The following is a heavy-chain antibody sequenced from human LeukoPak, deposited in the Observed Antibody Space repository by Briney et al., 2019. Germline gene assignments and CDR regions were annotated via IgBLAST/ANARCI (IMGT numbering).Heavy chain of an antibody. CDR2: IDPSGSS. V-gene: IGHV4-59*01. Sequence: SETLSLTCVVSGGSISPYYWSWIRQSPGKGLEWIGYIDPSGSSSYNASLKSRVTIFVDTSKNLFSLILTSVTASDTAIYYCARDHWLLSSNTWYYYGMDVWGQGTTVTVSS. D-gene: IGHD3-9*01. CDR1: GGSISPYY. J-gene: IGHJ6*02. CDR3: ARDHWLLSSNTWYYYGMDV.